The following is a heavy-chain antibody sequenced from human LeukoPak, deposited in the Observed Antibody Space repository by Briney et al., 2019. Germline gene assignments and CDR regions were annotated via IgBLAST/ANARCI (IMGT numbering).Heavy chain of an antibody. CDR1: GYTLTRYG. D-gene: IGHD3-10*01. V-gene: IGHV1-18*01. Sequence: AASVKVSCKASGYTLTRYGISWVRQAPGQGLEWMGWLSAYNGNPNYAQKLQGRVTMTTDTSTSTAYMELRSLRSDDTAVYYCARVYNNEYFDYWGQGTLVTVSS. CDR2: LSAYNGNP. CDR3: ARVYNNEYFDY. J-gene: IGHJ4*02.